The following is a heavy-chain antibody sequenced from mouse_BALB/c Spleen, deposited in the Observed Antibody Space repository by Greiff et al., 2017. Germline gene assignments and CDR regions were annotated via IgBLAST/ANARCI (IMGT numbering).Heavy chain of an antibody. CDR1: GFNIKDTY. Sequence: VQLQQSGAELVKPGASVKLSCTASGFNIKDTYMHWVKQRPEQGLEWIGRIDPANGNTKYDPKFQGKATITADTSSNTAYLQLSSLTSEDTAVYYCALIYYGNYVGVDYWGQGTSVTVSS. J-gene: IGHJ4*01. V-gene: IGHV14-3*02. CDR3: ALIYYGNYVGVDY. CDR2: IDPANGNT. D-gene: IGHD2-1*01.